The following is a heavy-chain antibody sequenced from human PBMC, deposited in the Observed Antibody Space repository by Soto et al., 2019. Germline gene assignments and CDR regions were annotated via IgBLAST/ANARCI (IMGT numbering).Heavy chain of an antibody. Sequence: PSWRLALTCTVSGGSISSYYWSWIRQPPGKGLEWIGYIYYSGSTNYNPSLKSRVTISVDTSKNQFSLKLSSVTAADTAVYYCARDRFRDGYSDYWGQGTLVTV. CDR3: ARDRFRDGYSDY. D-gene: IGHD5-12*01. J-gene: IGHJ4*02. CDR1: GGSISSYY. CDR2: IYYSGST. V-gene: IGHV4-59*01.